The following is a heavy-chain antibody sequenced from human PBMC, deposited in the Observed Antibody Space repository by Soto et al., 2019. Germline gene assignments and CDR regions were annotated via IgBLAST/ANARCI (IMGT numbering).Heavy chain of an antibody. CDR2: INPNSGGT. D-gene: IGHD5-18*01. J-gene: IGHJ4*02. CDR1: GYTFTGYY. CDR3: ARAHVDTAMVIGY. Sequence: ASVKVSCKASGYTFTGYYMHWVRQAPGQGLEWMGWINPNSGGTNYAQKFQGRVTMTRDTSISTAYMELSRLRSDDTAVYYCARAHVDTAMVIGYWGKGTLVTVSS. V-gene: IGHV1-2*02.